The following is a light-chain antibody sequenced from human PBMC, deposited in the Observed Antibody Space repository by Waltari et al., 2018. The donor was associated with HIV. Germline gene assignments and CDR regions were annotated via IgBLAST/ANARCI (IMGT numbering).Light chain of an antibody. CDR2: AVS. V-gene: IGLV2-14*03. CDR3: SSYTSSRSYV. Sequence: QSALTQPASVSGSPAQSITIPCPGTSSDVGGYNYFSWYQQHPGKAPKLMIYAVSNRPSGVSNRFSGSKSGNTASLTISGLQAEDEADYYCSSYTSSRSYVFGTGTRVTV. CDR1: SSDVGGYNY. J-gene: IGLJ1*01.